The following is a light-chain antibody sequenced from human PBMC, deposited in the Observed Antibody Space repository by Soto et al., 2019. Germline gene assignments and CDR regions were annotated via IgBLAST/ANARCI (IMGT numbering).Light chain of an antibody. CDR1: STDVGNSKF. Sequence: QSALTQPASVSGSPGQSLTISCTGSSTDVGNSKFVSWYQLHPGQAPKLMIYEGTKRPSGTSNRFSGSYSGNTASLTISGLQTEDEADYYCCSHAGTYTLVFGGGTKVPVL. J-gene: IGLJ3*02. CDR3: CSHAGTYTLV. CDR2: EGT. V-gene: IGLV2-23*01.